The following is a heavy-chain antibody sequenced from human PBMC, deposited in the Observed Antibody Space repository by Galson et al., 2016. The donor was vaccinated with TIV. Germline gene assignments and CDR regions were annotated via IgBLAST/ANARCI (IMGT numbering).Heavy chain of an antibody. Sequence: SLRLSCAASGFIFSDYALSWVRQAPGKGLEWVSGIRGNGRETYYVDSVKGRITISRDNSKNMLYLQMSSLRDEDTALYYCAKDSFYDSEAFDAWGQGTMVTVSS. J-gene: IGHJ3*01. CDR3: AKDSFYDSEAFDA. D-gene: IGHD2/OR15-2a*01. V-gene: IGHV3-23*01. CDR2: IRGNGRET. CDR1: GFIFSDYA.